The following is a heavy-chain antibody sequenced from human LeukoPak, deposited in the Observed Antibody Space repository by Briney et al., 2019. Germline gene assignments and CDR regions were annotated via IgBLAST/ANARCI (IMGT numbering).Heavy chain of an antibody. J-gene: IGHJ4*02. V-gene: IGHV3-11*01. Sequence: NPGGSLRLSCAACGFTFSDYYMNWIRQAPGKGLEWLSYISSSGSTIYYADSVRGRFTISRDNAKNSLYLQMNSLRAEDTAVYFCAGQNYYDSSGYYPDYWGQGTLVTVSS. CDR1: GFTFSDYY. D-gene: IGHD3-22*01. CDR3: AGQNYYDSSGYYPDY. CDR2: ISSSGSTI.